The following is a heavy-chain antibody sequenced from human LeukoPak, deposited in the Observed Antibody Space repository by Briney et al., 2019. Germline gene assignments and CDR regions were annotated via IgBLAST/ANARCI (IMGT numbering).Heavy chain of an antibody. J-gene: IGHJ4*02. CDR3: ARDSAVYSSGDY. Sequence: SETLSLTCTVSGGSISSYYWSWIRQPPGKGLEWIGYIYYSGSTNYNPSLKSRVTISVDTSKNQFSLKLSSVTAADTAVYYCARDSAVYSSGDYWGQGTLVTVSS. CDR1: GGSISSYY. D-gene: IGHD6-19*01. V-gene: IGHV4-59*12. CDR2: IYYSGST.